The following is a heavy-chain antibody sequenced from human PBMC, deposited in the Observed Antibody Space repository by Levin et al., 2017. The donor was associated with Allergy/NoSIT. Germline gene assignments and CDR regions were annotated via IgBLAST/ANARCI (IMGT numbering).Heavy chain of an antibody. CDR3: ARASGGWYHY. Sequence: SETLSLTCAVYGGSFSGYYWSWIRQPPGKGLEWIGEINHSGSTNYNPSLKSRVTISVDTSKNQFSLKLSSVTAADTAVYYCARASGGWYHYWGQGTLVTVSS. D-gene: IGHD6-19*01. CDR2: INHSGST. J-gene: IGHJ4*02. V-gene: IGHV4-34*01. CDR1: GGSFSGYY.